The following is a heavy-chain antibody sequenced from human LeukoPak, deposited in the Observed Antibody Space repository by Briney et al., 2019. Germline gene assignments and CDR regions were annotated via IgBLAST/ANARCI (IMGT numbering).Heavy chain of an antibody. CDR3: ARSLSSSWYGAFDI. J-gene: IGHJ3*02. D-gene: IGHD6-13*01. Sequence: GGSLRLSCAASGFTFDDYAMHWVRQAPGKGLEWVSGISWNSGSIGYADSVKGRFTISRDNAKNSLYLQMNSLRAEDTAVYYCARSLSSSWYGAFDIWGQGTMVTVSS. CDR1: GFTFDDYA. CDR2: ISWNSGSI. V-gene: IGHV3-9*01.